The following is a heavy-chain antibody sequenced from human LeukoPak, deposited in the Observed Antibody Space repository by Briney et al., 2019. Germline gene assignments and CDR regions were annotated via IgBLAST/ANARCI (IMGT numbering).Heavy chain of an antibody. Sequence: HPGGSLRLSCAASGFTFSSYAMSWVRQAPGKGLEWVSAISGSGGSTYYAGSVKGRFTISRDNSKNTLYLQMNSLRAEDTAVYYCAKVSGYYYDSGNYYIDYWGQGTLVTVSS. CDR1: GFTFSSYA. V-gene: IGHV3-23*01. CDR2: ISGSGGST. CDR3: AKVSGYYYDSGNYYIDY. J-gene: IGHJ4*02. D-gene: IGHD3-10*01.